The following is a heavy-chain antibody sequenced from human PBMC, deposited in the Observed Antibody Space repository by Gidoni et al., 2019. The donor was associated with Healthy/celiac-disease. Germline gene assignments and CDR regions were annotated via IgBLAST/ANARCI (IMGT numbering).Heavy chain of an antibody. J-gene: IGHJ6*02. CDR3: ARDQHEYYYGSGSSDV. V-gene: IGHV1-69*01. CDR2: IIPIFGTA. D-gene: IGHD3-10*01. Sequence: QVQLVQSGAEVKKPGSSVTVSCKASGGTFSSYAISWVRQAPGQGLEWMGGIIPIFGTANYAQKFQGRVTITADESTSTAYMELSSLRSEDTAVYYCARDQHEYYYGSGSSDVWGQGTTVTVSS. CDR1: GGTFSSYA.